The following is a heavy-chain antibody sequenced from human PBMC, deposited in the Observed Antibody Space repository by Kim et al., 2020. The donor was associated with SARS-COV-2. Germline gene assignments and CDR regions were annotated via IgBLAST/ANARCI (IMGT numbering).Heavy chain of an antibody. D-gene: IGHD3-3*01. CDR3: ARSARFWSGHYPDF. CDR1: GYTFTDYY. CDR2: IIPFIGDT. J-gene: IGHJ4*02. Sequence: ASVKVSCKASGYTFTDYYIHWVRQAPGQGLEWMGGIIPFIGDTTYAQKFQGRVTMTRDTSISTPYVELSSLRSDDTAVYYCARSARFWSGHYPDFWGQGPLITV. V-gene: IGHV1-2*02.